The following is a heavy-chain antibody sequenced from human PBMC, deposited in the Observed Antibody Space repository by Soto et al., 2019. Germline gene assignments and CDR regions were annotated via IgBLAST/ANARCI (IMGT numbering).Heavy chain of an antibody. J-gene: IGHJ4*02. Sequence: SVKVSCKASGGTFSSYAISWLRQSPGQGLEWMGGIIPIFGTANYAQKFQGRITITADESTSTAYMELSSLRSEDTAVYYCARGVQGVPFDYWGQGTLVTVSS. CDR2: IIPIFGTA. D-gene: IGHD3-10*01. CDR1: GGTFSSYA. V-gene: IGHV1-69*13. CDR3: ARGVQGVPFDY.